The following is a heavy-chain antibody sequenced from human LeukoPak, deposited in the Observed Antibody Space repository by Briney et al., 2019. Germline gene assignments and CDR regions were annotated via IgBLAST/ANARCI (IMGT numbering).Heavy chain of an antibody. CDR3: ARNLIPSYSSSWYFDN. Sequence: PGGSLRLSCAASGFTFSTYAMSWVRQAPGKGLEWVSPISGSGGSTYYADSVKGRFTISRDNSKNTLYLQMNSLRAEDTAIYYCARNLIPSYSSSWYFDNWGQGTLVTVSS. CDR1: GFTFSTYA. D-gene: IGHD6-13*01. V-gene: IGHV3-23*01. J-gene: IGHJ4*02. CDR2: ISGSGGST.